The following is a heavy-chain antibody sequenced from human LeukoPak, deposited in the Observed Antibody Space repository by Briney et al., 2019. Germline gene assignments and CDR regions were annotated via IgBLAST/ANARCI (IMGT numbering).Heavy chain of an antibody. D-gene: IGHD3-22*01. CDR1: GGSFSGYY. CDR2: ISGSGGRT. CDR3: AKDFDSRALNWFDP. J-gene: IGHJ5*02. Sequence: ETLSLTCAVYGGSFSGYYWSWIRQPPGKGLEWVSAISGSGGRTYYADSVKGRFTISRDNSKNTLYLQMNSLRAEDTAVYYCAKDFDSRALNWFDPWGQGTLVTVSS. V-gene: IGHV3-23*01.